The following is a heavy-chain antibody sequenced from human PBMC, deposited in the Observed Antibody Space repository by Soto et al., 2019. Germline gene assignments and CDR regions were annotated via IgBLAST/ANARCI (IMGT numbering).Heavy chain of an antibody. CDR1: GFTFSSYA. V-gene: IGHV3-23*01. Sequence: EVQLLESGGGLVQPGGSLRLSCAASGFTFSSYAMSWVRQAPGKGLEWVSAISGSGGSTYYADSVKGRFTSSRDNSKNTLYLQMNSLRAEDTAVYYCAKDGHRWQQLLYCADYWGQGTLVTVSS. CDR3: AKDGHRWQQLLYCADY. CDR2: ISGSGGST. J-gene: IGHJ4*02. D-gene: IGHD6-13*01.